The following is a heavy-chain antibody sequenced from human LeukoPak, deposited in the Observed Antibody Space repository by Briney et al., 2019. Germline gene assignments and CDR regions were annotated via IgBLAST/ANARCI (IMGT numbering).Heavy chain of an antibody. D-gene: IGHD1-26*01. V-gene: IGHV3-15*01. CDR3: TTDLYSGSYQRDY. CDR1: GFTFSKAW. Sequence: GGSLRLSCAASGFTFSKAWMSWVRQAPGKGLEWVGRIKSKTDGGTTDYAAPVKGRFTISRDDSKNTLYLQMNSLKTEDTAVYYCTTDLYSGSYQRDYWGQGTLVTVSS. J-gene: IGHJ4*02. CDR2: IKSKTDGGTT.